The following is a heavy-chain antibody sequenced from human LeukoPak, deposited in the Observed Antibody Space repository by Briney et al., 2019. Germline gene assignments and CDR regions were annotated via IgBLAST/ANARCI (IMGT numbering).Heavy chain of an antibody. V-gene: IGHV4-39*07. D-gene: IGHD1-1*01. CDR3: ARGKIRRYNWSDVVYWFDP. CDR2: IYYRGST. CDR1: GGSISSSSYY. Sequence: SETLSLTCTVSGGSISSSSYYWGWIRQPPGKGLEWIGSIYYRGSTYYNPSLKSRITMSVDTSKNQFSLKLSSVTAADTAVYYCARGKIRRYNWSDVVYWFDPWGQGTLGTVSS. J-gene: IGHJ5*02.